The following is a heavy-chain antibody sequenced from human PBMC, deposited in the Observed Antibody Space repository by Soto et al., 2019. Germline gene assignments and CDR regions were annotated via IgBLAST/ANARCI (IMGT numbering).Heavy chain of an antibody. CDR1: GGSISSGDYY. D-gene: IGHD6-13*01. J-gene: IGHJ4*02. CDR2: IYYSGST. V-gene: IGHV4-30-4*02. CDR3: AREYSSSWYGY. Sequence: SEILSLTFTVSGGSISSGDYYWSWIRQPPGKGLEWIGYIYYSGSTYYNPSLKSRVTISVDTSKNQFSLKLSSVTAADTAVYYCAREYSSSWYGYWGQGTLVTVSS.